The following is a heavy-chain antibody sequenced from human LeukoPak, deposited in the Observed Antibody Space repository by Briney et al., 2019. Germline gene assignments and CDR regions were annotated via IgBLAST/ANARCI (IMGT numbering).Heavy chain of an antibody. V-gene: IGHV3-64*01. J-gene: IGHJ4*02. CDR1: GFTFSSHA. CDR3: ARSALWFGESTYYFDY. D-gene: IGHD3-10*01. CDR2: ISSNGGST. Sequence: PGGSLRLSCAASGFTFSSHAMHWVRQAPGKGLEYVSAISSNGGSTYYANSVKGRFTISRDNSKNTLYLQMGSLRAEDMAVYYCARSALWFGESTYYFDYWGQGTLVTVS.